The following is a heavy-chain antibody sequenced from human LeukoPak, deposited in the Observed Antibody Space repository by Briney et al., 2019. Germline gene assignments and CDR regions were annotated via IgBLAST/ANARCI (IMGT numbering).Heavy chain of an antibody. V-gene: IGHV3-7*05. Sequence: PGGSLRLSCAASGFTFSYFWMSWVRQAPGKGLEWVANINLDGTERHYVDSVKGRFTISRDNARKTLYLQMNSLKTEDTAVYYCVRVSDSGYFAFDFWGQGTLVTVSS. CDR1: GFTFSYFW. D-gene: IGHD3-10*01. J-gene: IGHJ4*02. CDR2: INLDGTER. CDR3: VRVSDSGYFAFDF.